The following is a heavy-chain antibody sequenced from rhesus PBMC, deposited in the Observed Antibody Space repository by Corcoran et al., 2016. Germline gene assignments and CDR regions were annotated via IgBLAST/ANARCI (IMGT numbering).Heavy chain of an antibody. CDR1: GGSISSSY. CDR3: ARHLGSYYPFDY. Sequence: QLQLQESGPGLVKPSETLSVTCAVSGGSISSSYWSWIRQAPGKGLEWIGYIYGGGSSTTDTPSLKSRVTLSVDTSKNQLSLKLSSVTTADTAVYYCARHLGSYYPFDYWGQGVLVTVSS. V-gene: IGHV4-169*01. CDR2: IYGGGSST. D-gene: IGHD3-16*01. J-gene: IGHJ4*01.